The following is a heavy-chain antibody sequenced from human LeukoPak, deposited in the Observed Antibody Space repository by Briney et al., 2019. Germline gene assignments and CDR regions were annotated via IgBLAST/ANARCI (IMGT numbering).Heavy chain of an antibody. CDR3: SVYSYFDY. CDR1: GFTFSSYA. V-gene: IGHV3-30*02. J-gene: IGHJ4*02. CDR2: IRYDGSNQ. D-gene: IGHD2-21*01. Sequence: GGSLRLSCAASGFTFSSYAMHWVRQAPGKGLEWVAFIRYDGSNQYYADSVKGRFTISRDNSKNTLYLQMNSLRAEDTAVYYCSVYSYFDYWGQGTLVTVSS.